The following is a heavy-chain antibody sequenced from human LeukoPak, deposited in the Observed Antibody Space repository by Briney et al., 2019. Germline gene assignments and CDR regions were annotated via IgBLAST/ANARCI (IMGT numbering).Heavy chain of an antibody. V-gene: IGHV1-69*05. J-gene: IGHJ4*02. CDR3: ARLREIVGATTDFDY. D-gene: IGHD1-26*01. CDR1: GGTFSSYA. Sequence: GASVKVSCKASGGTFSSYAISWVRQAPGQGLEWMGGIIPIFGTANYAQKFQGRVTITTDESTSTAYMELSSLRSEDTAVYYCARLREIVGATTDFDYWGQGTLVTVSS. CDR2: IIPIFGTA.